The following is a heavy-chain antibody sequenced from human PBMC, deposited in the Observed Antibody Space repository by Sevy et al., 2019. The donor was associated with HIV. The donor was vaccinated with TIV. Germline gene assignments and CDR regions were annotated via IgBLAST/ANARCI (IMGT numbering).Heavy chain of an antibody. CDR3: ARQRIAVAVNFDY. CDR2: TYYSGST. CDR1: GGSISSSSYY. D-gene: IGHD6-19*01. V-gene: IGHV4-39*01. Sequence: SETLSLTCSVSGGSISSSSYYWGWIRQPPGKGLEWIGSTYYSGSTYYNPSLKSRVTISVDTSKNQFSLKLSSVTAADTAVYYCARQRIAVAVNFDYWGQGTLVTVSS. J-gene: IGHJ4*02.